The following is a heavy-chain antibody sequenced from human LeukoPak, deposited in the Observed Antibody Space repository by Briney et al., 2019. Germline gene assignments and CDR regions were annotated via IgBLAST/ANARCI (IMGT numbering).Heavy chain of an antibody. CDR1: GGSISSSSYY. Sequence: LETLSLTXTVSGGSISSSSYYWGWIRQPPGKGLEWIGSIYYSGSTYYNPSLKSRVTISVDTSKNQFSLKLSSVTAADTAVYYCARSYGSGSYYNVGYYYYMDVWGKGTTVTVSS. J-gene: IGHJ6*03. D-gene: IGHD3-10*01. CDR3: ARSYGSGSYYNVGYYYYMDV. V-gene: IGHV4-39*07. CDR2: IYYSGST.